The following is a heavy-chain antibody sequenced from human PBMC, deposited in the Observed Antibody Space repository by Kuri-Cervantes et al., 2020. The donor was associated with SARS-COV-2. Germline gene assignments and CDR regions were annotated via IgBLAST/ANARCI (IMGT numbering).Heavy chain of an antibody. V-gene: IGHV4-38-2*01. CDR1: GYSISSGYY. J-gene: IGHJ5*02. CDR2: IYHSGST. CDR3: ASFPMVGNWFDP. D-gene: IGHD3-10*01. Sequence: SETLSLTCAVSGYSISSGYYWGWIRQPPGKGLEWIGSIYHSGSTYYNPSLKSRVTKSVDTSKNQFSLKLSSVTAADTSVYYCASFPMVGNWFDPWGQGTLVTVSS.